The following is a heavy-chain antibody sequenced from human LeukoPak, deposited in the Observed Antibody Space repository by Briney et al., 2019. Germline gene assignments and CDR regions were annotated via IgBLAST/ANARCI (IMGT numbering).Heavy chain of an antibody. CDR2: ITSSSSYI. CDR1: GFTFSSYS. Sequence: GGSLRLSCAASGFTFSSYSMNWVRQAPGKGLEWVSSITSSSSYIYYADSVKGRFTISRDNAKNSVYLQMNSLRAEDTAVYYCAKRVYGDYFDYWGQGTLVTVSS. D-gene: IGHD4-17*01. CDR3: AKRVYGDYFDY. V-gene: IGHV3-21*04. J-gene: IGHJ4*02.